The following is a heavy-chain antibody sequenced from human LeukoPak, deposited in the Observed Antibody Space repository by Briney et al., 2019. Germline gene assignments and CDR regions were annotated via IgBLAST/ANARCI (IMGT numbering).Heavy chain of an antibody. CDR1: GVNFMQYG. CDR3: AKDPSANYDFYSYFDY. D-gene: IGHD3/OR15-3a*01. J-gene: IGHJ4*02. V-gene: IGHV3-23*05. CDR2: IHPSGINT. Sequence: GGSLRLSCVGPGVNFMQYGMMWVRQAPGKGLEWGSTIHPSGINTHHADSVKGRFTLSRDNSKNTLYLQMNSLRQEDTALYYCAKDPSANYDFYSYFDYWGQGTLVTVSS.